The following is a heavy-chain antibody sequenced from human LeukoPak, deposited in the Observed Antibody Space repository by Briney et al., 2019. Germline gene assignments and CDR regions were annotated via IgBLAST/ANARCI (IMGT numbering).Heavy chain of an antibody. D-gene: IGHD3-9*01. CDR2: ISWNSGSI. J-gene: IGHJ5*02. CDR1: GFTFDDYA. V-gene: IGHV3-9*01. Sequence: PGRSLRLSCAASGFTFDDYAMHWVRQAPGKGLEWVSGISWNSGSIGYADSVKGRFTISRDNSKNTLYLQMNSLRAEDTAVYYCAKDNRYFDWLNWFDPWGQGTLVTVSS. CDR3: AKDNRYFDWLNWFDP.